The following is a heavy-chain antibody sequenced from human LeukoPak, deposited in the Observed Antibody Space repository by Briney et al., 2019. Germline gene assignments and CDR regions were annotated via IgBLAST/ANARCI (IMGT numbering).Heavy chain of an antibody. Sequence: PGGSLRLSCAASGFTFSDSWMSWLRQAPGKGLEWVANMNQDGSAKGYVDSVKGRFTISRDNARNSLYLQMSSLRPEDTAVYYCATYTHWVAGDVWGQGTTVTVSS. D-gene: IGHD3-16*01. CDR2: MNQDGSAK. V-gene: IGHV3-7*01. CDR1: GFTFSDSW. CDR3: ATYTHWVAGDV. J-gene: IGHJ6*02.